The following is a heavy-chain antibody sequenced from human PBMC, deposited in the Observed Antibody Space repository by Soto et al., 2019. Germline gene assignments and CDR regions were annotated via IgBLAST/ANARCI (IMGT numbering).Heavy chain of an antibody. CDR3: AREGSYDTMDY. V-gene: IGHV3-21*01. CDR2: IRGFSPYT. CDR1: GFTFRTYT. J-gene: IGHJ4*02. D-gene: IGHD3-22*01. Sequence: GGSLRLSWISSGFTFRTYTMNWVRQAPGKGLEWVSGIRGFSPYTFYAESVRGRFTISRDNAKNSLFLQMDSLRAEDTALYYCAREGSYDTMDYWGLGTLVTVSS.